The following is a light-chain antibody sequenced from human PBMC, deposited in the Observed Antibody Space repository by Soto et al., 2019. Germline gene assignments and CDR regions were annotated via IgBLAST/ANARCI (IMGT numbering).Light chain of an antibody. J-gene: IGKJ4*01. CDR1: QSVSSY. V-gene: IGKV3-11*01. Sequence: DIVLTQSPATLSLSPGERATLSCRASQSVSSYLALYQQKPGQAPRLLIYDASNRATGIPARFSGSGSGTDFTLTISSLEPEDFAVYYCQQRSNWPLTFGGGTKVDI. CDR2: DAS. CDR3: QQRSNWPLT.